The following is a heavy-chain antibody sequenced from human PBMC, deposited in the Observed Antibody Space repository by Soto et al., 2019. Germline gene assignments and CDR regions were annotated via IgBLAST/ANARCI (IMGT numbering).Heavy chain of an antibody. CDR1: GYTFTGYH. Sequence: QVQLVQSGAEVKEPGASVKVSCKTSGYTFTGYHIQWVRQAPGQGLEWMGWINTNTGDTNYAQKFQGWVTMNRDTSINTAYVQLSRLTSDDTAIYYCARWVGASNWFDPWGQGTLVTVSS. CDR3: ARWVGASNWFDP. CDR2: INTNTGDT. J-gene: IGHJ5*02. V-gene: IGHV1-2*04. D-gene: IGHD1-26*01.